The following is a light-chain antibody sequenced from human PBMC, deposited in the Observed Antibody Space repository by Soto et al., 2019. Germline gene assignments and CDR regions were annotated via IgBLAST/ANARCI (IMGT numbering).Light chain of an antibody. Sequence: QSVLTQPPSVSGSPGQSVAISCTGTGSDFGRYNRVSWYQHTPGTAPKLLIYEVTNRPSGVPDRFSGSRSGNTASLTISGLQAEDDADYYCSSYTSSSTLVFGGGTQLTVL. J-gene: IGLJ2*01. CDR3: SSYTSSSTLV. V-gene: IGLV2-18*02. CDR2: EVT. CDR1: GSDFGRYNR.